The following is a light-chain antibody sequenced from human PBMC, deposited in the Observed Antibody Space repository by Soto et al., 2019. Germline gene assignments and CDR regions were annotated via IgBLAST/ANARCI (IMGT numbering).Light chain of an antibody. CDR1: SGDIGGYDY. V-gene: IGLV2-14*01. Sequence: QSALTQPASVSGSPGQSITLSCTGTSGDIGGYDYVSWYQQHPGKAPKVMIYEVSNRPSGVSNRFSGSKSGNTASLTISGLQAEDEADYYCSSYTSSSTLVFGGGTKLTVL. CDR2: EVS. J-gene: IGLJ2*01. CDR3: SSYTSSSTLV.